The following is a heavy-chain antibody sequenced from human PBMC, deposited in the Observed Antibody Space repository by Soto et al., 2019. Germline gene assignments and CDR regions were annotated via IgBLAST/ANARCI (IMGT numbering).Heavy chain of an antibody. CDR2: ISYDGSNQ. Sequence: QVQLAESGGGVVQPGRSLRLSCVASGFTFSNYGMHWVRQAPGKGLEWVTIISYDGSNQNYADSVKGRFTISRDNSKNKLYLQMNSLRAEDTAVYYCAKGSSSWYYPHFDYWGQGTLVTVSS. D-gene: IGHD6-13*01. CDR3: AKGSSSWYYPHFDY. V-gene: IGHV3-30*18. CDR1: GFTFSNYG. J-gene: IGHJ4*02.